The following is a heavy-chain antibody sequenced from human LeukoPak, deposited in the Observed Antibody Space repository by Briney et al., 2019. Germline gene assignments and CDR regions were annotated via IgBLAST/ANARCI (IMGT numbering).Heavy chain of an antibody. D-gene: IGHD6-6*01. CDR2: ISGSGGST. V-gene: IGHV3-23*01. J-gene: IGHJ4*02. CDR1: GFTFSSYA. Sequence: GGSLRLSCAASGFTFSSYAMSWVRQAPGKGLEWVSAISGSGGSTYYADSVKGQFTISRDNSKNTLYLQMNSLRAEDTAVYYCAKDLSGYSSSSACSYWGQGTLVTVSS. CDR3: AKDLSGYSSSSACSY.